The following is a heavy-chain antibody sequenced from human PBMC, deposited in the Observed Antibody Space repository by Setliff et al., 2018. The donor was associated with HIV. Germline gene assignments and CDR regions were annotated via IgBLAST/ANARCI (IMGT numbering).Heavy chain of an antibody. CDR3: ASGREAVAGALHFDY. J-gene: IGHJ4*02. D-gene: IGHD6-19*01. CDR1: GGSISSGSYY. Sequence: SETLSLTCTVSGGSISSGSYYWNWIRQPAGKGLEWIGHIYSSGSTNYNPSLKSRVTISVDTSKNQFSLKLSSVTAADTAVYYCASGREAVAGALHFDYWGQGPLVTVSS. V-gene: IGHV4-61*09. CDR2: IYSSGST.